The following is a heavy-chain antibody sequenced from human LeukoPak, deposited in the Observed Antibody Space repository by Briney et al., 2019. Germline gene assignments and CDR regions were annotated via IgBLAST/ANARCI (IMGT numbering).Heavy chain of an antibody. D-gene: IGHD5-18*01. CDR2: IYAGDSDT. Sequence: GESLKISCKASGYSFATYRIAWVRQMPGKGLEWMGIIYAGDSDTRYSPSFQGQVTISVDKSISTAYLQWSSLKATDTAMYYCARLGDLQLTSMAPRGYFNYWGQGTLVTVSS. J-gene: IGHJ4*02. V-gene: IGHV5-51*01. CDR1: GYSFATYR. CDR3: ARLGDLQLTSMAPRGYFNY.